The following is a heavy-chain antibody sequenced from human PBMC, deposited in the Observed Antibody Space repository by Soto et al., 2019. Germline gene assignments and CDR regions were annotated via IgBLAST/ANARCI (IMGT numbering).Heavy chain of an antibody. CDR3: ARDAYGVFDY. CDR1: GFTFSSYS. V-gene: IGHV3-48*01. D-gene: IGHD2-21*01. CDR2: ISSSSSTI. Sequence: PGGSLRLSCADSGFTFSSYSMNWVRQAPGKGLEWVSYISSSSSTIYYADSVKGRFTISRDNAKNSLYLQMNSLRAEDTAVYYCARDAYGVFDYWGQGTLVTVSS. J-gene: IGHJ4*02.